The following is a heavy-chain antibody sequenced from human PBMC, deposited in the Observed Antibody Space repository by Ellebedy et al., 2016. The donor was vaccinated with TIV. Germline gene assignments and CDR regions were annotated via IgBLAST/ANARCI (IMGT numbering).Heavy chain of an antibody. J-gene: IGHJ4*02. CDR3: VKGDSSGFYYVRRFDY. D-gene: IGHD3-22*01. CDR1: GFTFGSFS. Sequence: GGSLRLXXLVSGFTFGSFSMYWVRQAPGKGLEYVSAIDRDGSNTYYVDSVKGRFTISRDNSRNTLYLQMTSLRPEDTAVYYCVKGDSSGFYYVRRFDYWGQGTLVTVSS. CDR2: IDRDGSNT. V-gene: IGHV3-64D*06.